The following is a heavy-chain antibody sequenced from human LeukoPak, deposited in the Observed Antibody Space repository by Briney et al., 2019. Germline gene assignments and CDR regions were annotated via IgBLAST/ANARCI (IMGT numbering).Heavy chain of an antibody. D-gene: IGHD5-24*01. CDR1: GGSISSSSYY. CDR2: IYYSGST. V-gene: IGHV4-39*01. Sequence: SETLSLTCTVSGGSISSSSYYWGWICQPPGKGLEWIGSIYYSGSTYYNPSLKSRVTISVDTSKNQFSLKLSSVTAADTAVYYCARRDDYNWYYLDYWGQGTLVTVSS. J-gene: IGHJ4*02. CDR3: ARRDDYNWYYLDY.